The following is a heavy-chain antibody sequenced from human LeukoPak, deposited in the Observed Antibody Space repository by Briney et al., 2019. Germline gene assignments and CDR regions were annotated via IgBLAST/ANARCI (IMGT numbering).Heavy chain of an antibody. J-gene: IGHJ4*02. CDR1: GGSISSSSDY. V-gene: IGHV4-61*05. CDR2: IYYSGST. Sequence: PSETLSLTCTVSGGSISSSSDYWGWIRQPPGKGLEWIGYIYYSGSTNYNPSLKSRVTISVDTSKNQFSLKLSSVTAADTAVYYCARLALQEVGATQTYYLDYWGQGTLVTVSS. D-gene: IGHD1-26*01. CDR3: ARLALQEVGATQTYYLDY.